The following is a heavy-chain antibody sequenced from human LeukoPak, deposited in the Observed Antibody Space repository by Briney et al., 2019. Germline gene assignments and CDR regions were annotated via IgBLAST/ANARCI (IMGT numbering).Heavy chain of an antibody. CDR1: GFTFSSYA. J-gene: IGHJ4*02. CDR2: ISSNGGST. D-gene: IGHD6-13*01. Sequence: GGSLRLSCAASGFTFSSYAMHWVRQAPGKGLEYVSAISSNGGSTYYANSVKGRFTISRDNSKNTLYLQMNSLRAEDTAVYYCARDQSAGYSSSWGQGTLVTVSS. CDR3: ARDQSAGYSSS. V-gene: IGHV3-64*01.